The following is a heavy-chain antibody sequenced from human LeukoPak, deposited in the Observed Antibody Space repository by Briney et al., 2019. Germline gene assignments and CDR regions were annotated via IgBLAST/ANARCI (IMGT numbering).Heavy chain of an antibody. CDR1: GFTFSSYS. CDR2: ISSSSSYI. Sequence: RAGGSLRLSCAASGFTFSSYSMNWVRQAPGKGLEWVSSISSSSSYIYYADSVKGRFTISRDNAKNSLYLQMNSLRAEDTAVYYCARGGKATIMGGDYWGQGTLVTVSS. CDR3: ARGGKATIMGGDY. V-gene: IGHV3-21*01. D-gene: IGHD5-24*01. J-gene: IGHJ4*02.